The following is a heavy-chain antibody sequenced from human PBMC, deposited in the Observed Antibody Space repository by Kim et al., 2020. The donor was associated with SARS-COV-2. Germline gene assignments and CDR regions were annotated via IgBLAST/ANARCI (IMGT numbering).Heavy chain of an antibody. CDR2: INTNTGNP. J-gene: IGHJ5*02. CDR3: ARDRLGYSSGWYSGVSNWFDP. Sequence: ASVKVSCKASGYTFTSYAINWVRQAPGQGLEWMGWINTNTGNPTYAQGFTGRFVFSLDTSVSTAYLQISSLKAEDTAVYYCARDRLGYSSGWYSGVSNWFDPWGQGTLVTVSS. V-gene: IGHV7-4-1*02. CDR1: GYTFTSYA. D-gene: IGHD6-19*01.